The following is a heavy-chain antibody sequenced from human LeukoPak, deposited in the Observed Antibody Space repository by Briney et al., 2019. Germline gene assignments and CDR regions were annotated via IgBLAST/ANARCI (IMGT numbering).Heavy chain of an antibody. D-gene: IGHD6-13*01. Sequence: PERSLRLSCAASGFTFSSHAMHWVRQAPGKGLEWVAVISYDGRNKYHADSVTGRFTISRDNSKNTLYPQMNSLRAEDTAVYYCARDITGSWSIDYWGQGTLITVSS. CDR2: ISYDGRNK. CDR1: GFTFSSHA. CDR3: ARDITGSWSIDY. J-gene: IGHJ4*02. V-gene: IGHV3-30-3*01.